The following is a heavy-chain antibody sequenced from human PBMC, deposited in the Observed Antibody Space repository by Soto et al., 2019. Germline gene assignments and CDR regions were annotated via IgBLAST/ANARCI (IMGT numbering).Heavy chain of an antibody. D-gene: IGHD2-15*01. CDR1: GYTFTDYY. Sequence: ASVKVSCKASGYTFTDYYIHWVRQAPGQGLEWMGWINPNSGGTNYAQKFQGWVTMTRDTSISTVYMELSRLRSEDTAVYYCARGAVVVPNGLIAGMDVWGLGTTVTVSS. CDR2: INPNSGGT. V-gene: IGHV1-2*04. J-gene: IGHJ6*02. CDR3: ARGAVVVPNGLIAGMDV.